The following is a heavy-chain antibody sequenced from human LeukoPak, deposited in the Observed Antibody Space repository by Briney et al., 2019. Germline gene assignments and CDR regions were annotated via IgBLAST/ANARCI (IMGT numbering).Heavy chain of an antibody. CDR1: GFTFSSYS. V-gene: IGHV3-21*01. CDR2: ISSSSSYI. D-gene: IGHD3-3*01. J-gene: IGHJ3*02. Sequence: GGSLRLSCAASGFTFSSYSMNWVRQAPGKGLEWVSSISSSSSYIYYADSVKGRFTISRDNAKNSLYLQMNSLRAEDTAVYYCARAGITIFGVGSRGAFDIWGQGTMVIVSS. CDR3: ARAGITIFGVGSRGAFDI.